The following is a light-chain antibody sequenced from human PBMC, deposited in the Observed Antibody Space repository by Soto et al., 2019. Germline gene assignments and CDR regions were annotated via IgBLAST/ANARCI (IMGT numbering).Light chain of an antibody. CDR3: AAWDDSLNGHVV. J-gene: IGLJ2*01. Sequence: QSALTQPPSASGTPGQRASISCSGSSSNIGVNTVNWYQQLPGTAPRLLIYSNNQRPSGVPDRFSGSKSGTSASLAISGLQSEDEADYYCAAWDDSLNGHVVFGGGTKLTVL. V-gene: IGLV1-44*01. CDR1: SSNIGVNT. CDR2: SNN.